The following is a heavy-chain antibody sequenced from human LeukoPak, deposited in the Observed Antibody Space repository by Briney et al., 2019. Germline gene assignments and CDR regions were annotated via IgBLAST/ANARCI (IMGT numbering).Heavy chain of an antibody. J-gene: IGHJ3*02. CDR2: IDPSDSYT. V-gene: IGHV5-10-1*01. D-gene: IGHD4-17*01. CDR3: ARLGDYGDHDAFDI. Sequence: GASLQISCKGSGYRFTSYWISWVRQMPGKGREWMGRIDPSDSYTNYSPPFQGHVTISADKSISTAYLQWSSLKASDTAMYYCARLGDYGDHDAFDIWGQGTMVTVTS. CDR1: GYRFTSYW.